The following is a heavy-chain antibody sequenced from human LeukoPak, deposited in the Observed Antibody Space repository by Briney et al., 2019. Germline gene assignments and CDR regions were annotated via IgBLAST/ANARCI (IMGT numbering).Heavy chain of an antibody. V-gene: IGHV1-8*03. Sequence: GASVKVSCKASGYTFTSYDINWVRQATGQGLEWMGWTNPNSGNTGYAQKFQGRVTITRNTSISTAYMELSSLRSEDTAVYYCARHGRIAAAGIYYYYYMDVWGKGTTVTVSS. CDR2: TNPNSGNT. D-gene: IGHD6-13*01. CDR3: ARHGRIAAAGIYYYYYMDV. J-gene: IGHJ6*03. CDR1: GYTFTSYD.